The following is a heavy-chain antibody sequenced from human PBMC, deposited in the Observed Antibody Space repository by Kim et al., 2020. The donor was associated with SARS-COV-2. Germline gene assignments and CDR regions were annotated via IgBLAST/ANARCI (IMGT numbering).Heavy chain of an antibody. CDR2: IIPIFGTA. CDR3: ASWTTPADYYYGMDV. V-gene: IGHV1-69*13. Sequence: SVKVSCKASGGTFSSYAISWVRQAPGQGLEWMGGIIPIFGTANYAQKFQGRVTITADESTSTAYMELSSLRSEDTAVYYCASWTTPADYYYGMDVWGQGTTVTVSS. D-gene: IGHD4-17*01. CDR1: GGTFSSYA. J-gene: IGHJ6*02.